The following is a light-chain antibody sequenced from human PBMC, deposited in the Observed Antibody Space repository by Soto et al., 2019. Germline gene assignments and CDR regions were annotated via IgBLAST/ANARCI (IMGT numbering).Light chain of an antibody. CDR3: QQYGSWT. Sequence: EIVLTQSPATLSLSPGERATLSCRASQSVSSYLAWYQQKPGQAPRLLIYGTSSRATGIPDRFSGSGSGTDFTLTISRLEPEDSAIYYCQQYGSWTFGQGTKVEIK. J-gene: IGKJ1*01. V-gene: IGKV3-20*01. CDR2: GTS. CDR1: QSVSSY.